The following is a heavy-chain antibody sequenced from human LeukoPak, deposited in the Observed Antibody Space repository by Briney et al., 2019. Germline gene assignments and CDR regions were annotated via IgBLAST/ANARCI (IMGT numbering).Heavy chain of an antibody. CDR1: GGSISSGSYY. Sequence: SETLSLTCTVSGGSISSGSYYWSWIRQPAGKGLEWIGRIYTSGSTNYNPSLKSRVTISVDTSKNQFSLKLSSVTAADTAVYYCARGGGDVDTAMVWYFDYWGQGTLVTVSS. J-gene: IGHJ4*02. D-gene: IGHD5-18*01. CDR2: IYTSGST. V-gene: IGHV4-61*02. CDR3: ARGGGDVDTAMVWYFDY.